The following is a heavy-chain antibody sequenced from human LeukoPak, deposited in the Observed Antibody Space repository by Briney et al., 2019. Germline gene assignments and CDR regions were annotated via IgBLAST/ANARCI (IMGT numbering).Heavy chain of an antibody. J-gene: IGHJ4*02. V-gene: IGHV1-46*01. D-gene: IGHD3-22*01. CDR2: IDPSGGST. Sequence: VASVKVSCKASGYTFTSYYMHWVRQAPGQGLEWMGIIDPSGGSTSYAQKFQGRVTMTRDTSTSTVYMEPSSLRSEDRAVYYCARAYYYDSSGYPVYFDYWGQGTLVTVSS. CDR3: ARAYYYDSSGYPVYFDY. CDR1: GYTFTSYY.